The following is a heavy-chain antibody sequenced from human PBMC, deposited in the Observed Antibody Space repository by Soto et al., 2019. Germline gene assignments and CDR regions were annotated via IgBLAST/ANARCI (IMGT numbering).Heavy chain of an antibody. V-gene: IGHV4-59*01. CDR1: GGSFSGYY. D-gene: IGHD5-18*01. CDR2: IYYSGST. CDR3: ARAPDTAMAMGYFDY. J-gene: IGHJ4*02. Sequence: PSETLSLTCAVYGGSFSGYYWSWTRQPPGKGLEWIGYIYYSGSTNYNPSLKSRVTISVDTSKNQFSLKLSSVTAADTAVYYCARAPDTAMAMGYFDYWGQGTLVTVSS.